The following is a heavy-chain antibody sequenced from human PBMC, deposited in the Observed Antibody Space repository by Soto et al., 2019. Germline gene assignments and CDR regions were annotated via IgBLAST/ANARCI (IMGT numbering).Heavy chain of an antibody. CDR3: LVTTSAVDI. CDR1: GFTLSNFW. D-gene: IGHD4-17*01. J-gene: IGHJ3*02. Sequence: EVQLVESGGDLAQPGGPLRLSCAASGFTLSNFWVNWVRQAPGKGLEWVANIKQGGIERNYVDSVKGRFTISRDDTKNSLFLQMNNLRVEDAAIYYCLVTTSAVDIWGRGTTVTVSS. V-gene: IGHV3-7*01. CDR2: IKQGGIER.